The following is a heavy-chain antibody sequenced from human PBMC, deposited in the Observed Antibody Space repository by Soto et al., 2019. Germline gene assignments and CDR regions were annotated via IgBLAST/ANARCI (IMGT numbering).Heavy chain of an antibody. J-gene: IGHJ6*02. Sequence: QVQLVQSGAEVKKPGASVKVSCKASGYTFTSYAMHWVRQAPGQRLEWMGWINAGNGNTKYAQKLQGRVTMTTDTSTSTAYMELRSLRSDDTAVYYCARDRGSYYYYGMDVWGQGTTVTVSS. CDR1: GYTFTSYA. V-gene: IGHV1-3*01. CDR2: INAGNGNT. CDR3: ARDRGSYYYYGMDV.